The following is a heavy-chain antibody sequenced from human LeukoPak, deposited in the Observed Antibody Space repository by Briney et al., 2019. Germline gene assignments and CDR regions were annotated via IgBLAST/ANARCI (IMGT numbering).Heavy chain of an antibody. D-gene: IGHD2-8*01. Sequence: GGSLRLSCAASGFTFSSYSINWVRQAPGKGLEWVSSISSSSSYIYYADSVKGRFTISRDNAKNSLYLQMNSLRAEDTAVYYCARGGYCTNGVCYGYWYFDLWGRGTLVTVSS. CDR1: GFTFSSYS. J-gene: IGHJ2*01. V-gene: IGHV3-21*01. CDR3: ARGGYCTNGVCYGYWYFDL. CDR2: ISSSSSYI.